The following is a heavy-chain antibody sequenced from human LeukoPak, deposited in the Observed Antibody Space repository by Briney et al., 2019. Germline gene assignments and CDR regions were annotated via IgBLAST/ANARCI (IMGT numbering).Heavy chain of an antibody. CDR3: AARSSSWSPYYSYYAMDV. CDR2: VFSSGST. CDR1: GGSIRSDY. V-gene: IGHV4-59*07. Sequence: SDTLSFTCTVSGGSIRSDYWSWIRQPPGKGLEWIGHVFSSGSTNYNPSLKSRVTISVDTSKNQVSLKLSSVTAADAAVYYCAARSSSWSPYYSYYAMDVWGQGTTVTVSS. D-gene: IGHD6-13*01. J-gene: IGHJ6*02.